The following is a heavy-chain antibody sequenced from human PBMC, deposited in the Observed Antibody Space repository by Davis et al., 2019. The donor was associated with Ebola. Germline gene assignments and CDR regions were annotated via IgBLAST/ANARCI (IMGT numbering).Heavy chain of an antibody. CDR2: IRSKANSYAT. J-gene: IGHJ4*02. V-gene: IGHV3-73*01. D-gene: IGHD1-26*01. CDR1: GFTFSNAW. CDR3: TQAGIVGATDY. Sequence: PGGSLRLSCAASGFTFSNAWMNWVRQAPGKGLEWVGRIRSKANSYATAYAASVKGRFTISRDDSKNTAYLQMNSLKTEDTAVYYCTQAGIVGATDYWGQGTLVTVSS.